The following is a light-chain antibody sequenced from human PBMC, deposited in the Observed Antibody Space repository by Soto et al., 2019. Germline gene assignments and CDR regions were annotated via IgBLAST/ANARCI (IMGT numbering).Light chain of an antibody. CDR1: SSDVGSYYL. Sequence: ISITSTGTSSDVGSYYLVSWYQHHPGKAPKLMIYEVSKRPSGVSNRFSGPKSGNTASLTISGLQAEDEGDYYCCSYARSSAYVFGTGTKVTVL. V-gene: IGLV2-23*02. CDR3: CSYARSSAYV. J-gene: IGLJ1*01. CDR2: EVS.